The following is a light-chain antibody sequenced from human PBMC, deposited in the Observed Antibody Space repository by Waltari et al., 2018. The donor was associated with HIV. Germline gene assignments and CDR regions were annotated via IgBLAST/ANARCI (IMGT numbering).Light chain of an antibody. V-gene: IGKV1-39*01. CDR3: QQSYNTSKT. Sequence: DIQMTQSPSSLSASVGDRVTITCRASHTIGRLLHWYQQRPGKAPNLLISTASYLQSGVPSRFSGSGSGTDFTLTIGGLQPADFATYYCQQSYNTSKTFGQGT. CDR2: TAS. J-gene: IGKJ1*01. CDR1: HTIGRL.